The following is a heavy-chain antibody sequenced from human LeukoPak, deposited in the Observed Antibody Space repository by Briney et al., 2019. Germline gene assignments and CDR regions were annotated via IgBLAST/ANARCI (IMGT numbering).Heavy chain of an antibody. CDR3: ARHMVRGVIITGFGDAFDI. CDR1: GYTFTSYG. Sequence: ASVKVSCKASGYTFTSYGISWVRQAPGQGLEWMGWISAYNGNTNYAQKLQGRVTMTTDTSTSTAYMELRSLRSDDTAVYYCARHMVRGVIITGFGDAFDIWGQGTMVTVSS. D-gene: IGHD3-10*01. J-gene: IGHJ3*02. CDR2: ISAYNGNT. V-gene: IGHV1-18*01.